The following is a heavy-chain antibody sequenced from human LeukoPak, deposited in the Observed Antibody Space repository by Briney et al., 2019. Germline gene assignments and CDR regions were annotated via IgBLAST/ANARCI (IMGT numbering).Heavy chain of an antibody. Sequence: GRSLRLSCAASGFTFSSYGMHWVRQAPGKGLEWVAVISYDGSNKYYADSVKGRFTISRDNSKNTLYLQTNSLRAEDTAVYYCAKVLRVYGDYVPSDYWGRGTLVTVSS. J-gene: IGHJ4*02. CDR2: ISYDGSNK. V-gene: IGHV3-30*18. CDR3: AKVLRVYGDYVPSDY. CDR1: GFTFSSYG. D-gene: IGHD4-17*01.